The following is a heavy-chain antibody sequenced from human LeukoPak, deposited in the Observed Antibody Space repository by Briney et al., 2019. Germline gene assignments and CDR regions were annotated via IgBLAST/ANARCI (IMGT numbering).Heavy chain of an antibody. CDR2: ISGSGGST. V-gene: IGHV3-23*01. CDR1: GFTFSSYE. J-gene: IGHJ3*02. CDR3: AKGYSGYVYDAFDI. D-gene: IGHD5-12*01. Sequence: PGGSLRLSCAASGFTFSSYEMNWVRQAPGKGLEWVSAISGSGGSTYCADSVKGRFTISRDNSKNTLYLQMNSLRAEDTAVYYCAKGYSGYVYDAFDIWGQGTMVAVSS.